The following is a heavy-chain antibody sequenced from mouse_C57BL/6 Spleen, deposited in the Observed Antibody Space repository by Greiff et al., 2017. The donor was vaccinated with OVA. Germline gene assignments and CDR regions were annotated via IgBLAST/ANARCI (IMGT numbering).Heavy chain of an antibody. J-gene: IGHJ1*03. CDR3: ARGHYGSSYGYCDV. D-gene: IGHD1-1*01. CDR1: GYTFTSYG. CDR2: IYPRSGNT. Sequence: VQLQQSGAELARPGASVKLSCKASGYTFTSYGISWVKQRTGQGLEWIGEIYPRSGNTYYNEKFKGKATLTADKSSSTAYMELRSLTSEDSAVYFCARGHYGSSYGYCDVWGTGTTVTVSS. V-gene: IGHV1-81*01.